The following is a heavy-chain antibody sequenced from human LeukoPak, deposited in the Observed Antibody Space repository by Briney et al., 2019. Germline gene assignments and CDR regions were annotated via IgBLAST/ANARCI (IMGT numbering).Heavy chain of an antibody. J-gene: IGHJ4*02. Sequence: PSETLSLTCTVSRGSMSDYYWSWIRQSAGRGLEWIGRIHFSGGTNYNPSLKSGVTMSLDTSKKQVSLRLTSVIAADTAIYYCARKPTESTTAYWGQGALVTVSS. CDR1: RGSMSDYY. CDR2: IHFSGGT. V-gene: IGHV4-4*07. CDR3: ARKPTESTTAY. D-gene: IGHD4-11*01.